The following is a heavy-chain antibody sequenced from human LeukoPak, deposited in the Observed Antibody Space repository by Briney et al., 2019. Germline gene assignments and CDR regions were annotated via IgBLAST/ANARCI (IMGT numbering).Heavy chain of an antibody. CDR1: GFTSSSYA. CDR2: ISYDGSNK. Sequence: PGRSLRLSCAASGFTSSSYAMHWVRQAPGKGLEWVAVISYDGSNKYYADSVKGRFTISRDNSKNTLYLQMNSLRAEDTAVYYCARTYDQEYYFDYWGQGTLVTVSS. D-gene: IGHD5-12*01. CDR3: ARTYDQEYYFDY. V-gene: IGHV3-30*01. J-gene: IGHJ4*02.